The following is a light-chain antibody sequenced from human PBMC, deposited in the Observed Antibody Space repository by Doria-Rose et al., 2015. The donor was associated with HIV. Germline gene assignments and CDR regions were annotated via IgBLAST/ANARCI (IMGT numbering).Light chain of an antibody. V-gene: IGKV3-20*01. J-gene: IGKJ1*01. CDR2: DGS. CDR3: HQYGTSWT. Sequence: DIVLTQSPGTLSLSPGERATLSCRASQSFSSTYLAWYQQKPGQAPSLLIYDGSTRATGIPDRFSASGSGTDFTLTINRLEHEDVALYYCHQYGTSWTFGQGTKVEI. CDR1: QSFSSTY.